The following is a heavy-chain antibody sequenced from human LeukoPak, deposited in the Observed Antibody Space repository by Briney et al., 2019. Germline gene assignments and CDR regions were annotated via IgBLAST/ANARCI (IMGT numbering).Heavy chain of an antibody. V-gene: IGHV1-2*02. Sequence: ASVKVSCKASGYTFTSYAMNWVRQAPGQGLEWMGWINPNSGGTNYAQKFQGRVTMTRGTSISTAYMELSRLRSDDTAVYYCARDLSVDGTVVTRYYYYYYMDVWGKGTTVTVSS. CDR2: INPNSGGT. CDR3: ARDLSVDGTVVTRYYYYYYMDV. CDR1: GYTFTSYA. J-gene: IGHJ6*03. D-gene: IGHD4-23*01.